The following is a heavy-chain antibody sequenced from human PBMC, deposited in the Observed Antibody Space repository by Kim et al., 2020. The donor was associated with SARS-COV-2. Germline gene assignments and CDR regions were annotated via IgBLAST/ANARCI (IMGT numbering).Heavy chain of an antibody. CDR1: GGSISSGSYY. CDR2: IYTSGST. Sequence: SETLSLTCTVSGGSISSGSYYWSWIRQPAGKGLEWIGRIYTSGSTNYNPSLKSRVTISVDTSKNQFSLKLSSVTAADTAVYYCARDRLYCSSTSCYTGFDYWGQGTLVTVSA. V-gene: IGHV4-61*02. CDR3: ARDRLYCSSTSCYTGFDY. D-gene: IGHD2-2*02. J-gene: IGHJ4*02.